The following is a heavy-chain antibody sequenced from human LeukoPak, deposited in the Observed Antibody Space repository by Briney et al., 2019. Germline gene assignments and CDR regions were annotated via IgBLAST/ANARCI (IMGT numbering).Heavy chain of an antibody. CDR2: ISSYNGNK. V-gene: IGHV1-18*01. D-gene: IGHD2-8*01. CDR1: GYAFTSFG. CDR3: ARSYCSNGVCSKERSGWFDY. Sequence: ASVKVSCKASGYAFTSFGMNWVGQAPGQGREGMGWISSYNGNKNYEQKFQGRFTITTETSTRTAYMEVRRLRYGDTAVYYCARSYCSNGVCSKERSGWFDYWGQGTLVTVSS. J-gene: IGHJ5*01.